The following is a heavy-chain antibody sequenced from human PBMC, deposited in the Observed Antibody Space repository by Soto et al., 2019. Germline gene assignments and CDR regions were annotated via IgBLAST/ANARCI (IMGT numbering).Heavy chain of an antibody. CDR2: IHHSGVT. CDR3: AIGITMVRGVIIRYFQH. Sequence: SETLSLTCAVSGDSITSSYWSWLRQPPGKGLEWIADIHHSGVTNYNPSLKSRVIISLDTSKNQFSLRLRSVTAADTAVYYCAIGITMVRGVIIRYFQHWGQGTLVTVSS. V-gene: IGHV4-4*02. D-gene: IGHD3-10*01. CDR1: GDSITSSY. J-gene: IGHJ1*01.